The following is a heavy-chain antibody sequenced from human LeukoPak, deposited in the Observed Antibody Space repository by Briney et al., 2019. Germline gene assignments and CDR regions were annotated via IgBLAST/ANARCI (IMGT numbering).Heavy chain of an antibody. CDR2: ISYDGSNK. D-gene: IGHD5-18*01. CDR1: GFTFSSYA. Sequence: PGGSLRLSCAASGFTFSSYAMLWVRQAPGKGLEWVAVISYDGSNKYYADSVKGRFTISRDNSKNTLYLQLNSLRAEDTAVYYCAREGGIQLWFYFDYWGQGTLVTVSS. CDR3: AREGGIQLWFYFDY. J-gene: IGHJ4*02. V-gene: IGHV3-30*04.